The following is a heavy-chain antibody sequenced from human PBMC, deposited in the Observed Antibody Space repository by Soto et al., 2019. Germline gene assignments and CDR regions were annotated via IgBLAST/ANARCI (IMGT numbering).Heavy chain of an antibody. CDR1: GYTFTSYG. D-gene: IGHD3-3*01. CDR2: VRGYNGDT. J-gene: IGHJ6*02. CDR3: AREGSAEIFGVVVYVLDV. Sequence: ASVKVSCKASGYTFTSYGISWVRQAPGQGLEWMGWVRGYNGDTDYAQKFQGRVTMTTDTSTSTAYMELRSLRSDDTAVYYCAREGSAEIFGVVVYVLDVWGRGTTVTVSS. V-gene: IGHV1-18*04.